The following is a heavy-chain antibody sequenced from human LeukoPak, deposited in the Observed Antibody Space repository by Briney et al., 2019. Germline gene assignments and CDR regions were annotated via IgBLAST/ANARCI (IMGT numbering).Heavy chain of an antibody. CDR2: IIPIFGTA. J-gene: IGHJ4*02. V-gene: IGHV1-69*13. CDR3: ARDGYSSSSFTPFDY. Sequence: SVKVSFKASGYTFTSYYMHWVRQAPGQGLEWMGGIIPIFGTANYAQKFQGRVTITADESTSTAYMELSSLRSEDTAVYYCARDGYSSSSFTPFDYWGQGTLVTVSS. CDR1: GYTFTSYY. D-gene: IGHD6-6*01.